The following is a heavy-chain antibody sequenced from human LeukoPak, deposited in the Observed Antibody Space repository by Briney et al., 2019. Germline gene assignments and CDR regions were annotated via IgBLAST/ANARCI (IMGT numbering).Heavy chain of an antibody. CDR3: ARRPGRGSSLPSGMIL. CDR2: IGSNSGGT. J-gene: IGHJ6*01. V-gene: IGHV1-2*02. CDR1: GYTFTGYY. D-gene: IGHD2-2*01. Sequence: ASVKVSCKASGYTFTGYYIHWVRQAPGQGLEWMGWIGSNSGGTRYAQKFQDRVTMTRDTSISTAYMELNSLRSDDTAVYYCARRPGRGSSLPSGMILWGQGTTVFVSS.